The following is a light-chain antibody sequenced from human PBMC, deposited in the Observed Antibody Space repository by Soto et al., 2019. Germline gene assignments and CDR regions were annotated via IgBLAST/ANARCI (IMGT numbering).Light chain of an antibody. CDR1: QSVNSN. V-gene: IGKV3-15*01. CDR2: GAS. Sequence: EIVMTQSPATLSVSPGERATLSCRASQSVNSNLAWYQQKPGQAPRLLIYGASTRATGIPARFSGSGSGTEFTLTISSLQTEDFAVYYCQQNNNWPPVTFGQGTKVEIK. J-gene: IGKJ1*01. CDR3: QQNNNWPPVT.